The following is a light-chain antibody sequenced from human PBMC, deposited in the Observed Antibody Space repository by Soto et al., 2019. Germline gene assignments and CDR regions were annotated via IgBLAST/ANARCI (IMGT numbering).Light chain of an antibody. J-gene: IGLJ3*02. CDR1: SGHSNYA. Sequence: QPVLTQSPSASASLGASVKLTCTLSSGHSNYAIAWHQQQPEKGPRYLMNLNSDGSHTKGDGIPDRFSGSSSGAERYLTISSLQSEDEADYYWQTWATGYWVFGGGTKLTVL. CDR3: QTWATGYWV. V-gene: IGLV4-69*01. CDR2: LNSDGSH.